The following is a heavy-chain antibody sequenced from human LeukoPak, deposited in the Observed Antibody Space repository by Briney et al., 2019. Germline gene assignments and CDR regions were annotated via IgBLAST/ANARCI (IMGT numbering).Heavy chain of an antibody. CDR3: TTEWGVAAAGPFDY. CDR1: GFSLSSYW. Sequence: PGGSLRLSCAASGFSLSSYWMSWVRQAPGKGLEWVGRIKSKTDGGTTDYAAPVKGRFTISRDDSKNTLYLQMNSLKTEDTAVYYCTTEWGVAAAGPFDYWSQGTLVTVSS. J-gene: IGHJ4*02. D-gene: IGHD6-13*01. CDR2: IKSKTDGGTT. V-gene: IGHV3-15*01.